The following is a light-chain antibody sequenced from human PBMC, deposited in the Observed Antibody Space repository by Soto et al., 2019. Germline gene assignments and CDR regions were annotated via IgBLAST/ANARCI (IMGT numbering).Light chain of an antibody. CDR2: DAS. V-gene: IGKV3-11*01. Sequence: EIVLTQSPATLSLSPGERATLSCRASQSVSSYLAWYQQKPGQAPRRLIYDASNRATGIPARFSGSGSGTDFTLTICSLEPEDLAVYYCQQRRNWPITFGQGTRLAIK. CDR1: QSVSSY. J-gene: IGKJ5*01. CDR3: QQRRNWPIT.